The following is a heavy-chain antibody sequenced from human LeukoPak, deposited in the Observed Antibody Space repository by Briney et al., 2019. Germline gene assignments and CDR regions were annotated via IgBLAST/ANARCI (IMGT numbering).Heavy chain of an antibody. CDR1: GGTFSSYA. V-gene: IGHV1-69*05. J-gene: IGHJ6*03. CDR3: ARDWGAARSYYYYYMDV. CDR2: IIPIFGTA. Sequence: SVKVSCKASGGTFSSYAISWVRQAPGQGLEWMGRIIPIFGTANYAQKFQGRVTITTDESTSTAYMELSSLRSEDTAVYYCARDWGAARSYYYYYMDVSGKGTTVTVSS. D-gene: IGHD6-6*01.